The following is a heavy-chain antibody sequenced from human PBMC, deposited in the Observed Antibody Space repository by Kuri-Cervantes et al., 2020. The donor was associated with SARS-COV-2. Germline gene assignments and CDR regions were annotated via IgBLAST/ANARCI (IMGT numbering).Heavy chain of an antibody. CDR3: ARGPVPAAMTDV. V-gene: IGHV4-59*11. J-gene: IGHJ6*04. D-gene: IGHD2-2*01. CDR2: IYYSGST. CDR1: GGSISSHY. Sequence: SETLSLTCTVSGGSISSHYWSWIRQPPGKGLEWIGYIYYSGSTNYNPSLKSRVTILVDTSKNQFSLKLSSVTAADTAVYYCARGPVPAAMTDVWGKGTTVTVSS.